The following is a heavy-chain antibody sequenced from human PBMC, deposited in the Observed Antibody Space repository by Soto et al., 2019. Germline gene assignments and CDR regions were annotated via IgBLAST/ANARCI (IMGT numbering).Heavy chain of an antibody. J-gene: IGHJ4*02. D-gene: IGHD6-19*01. CDR1: GFTVSSNY. Sequence: EVQLVESGGGLIQPGGSLRLSCAASGFTVSSNYMSWVRQAPGKGLEWVSVIYSGGSTYYADSVKGRFTISRDNSKNTLYLQMNSLRAEDTAVYYCARAGPPNSRGWDFDYWGQGTLVTVSS. CDR3: ARAGPPNSRGWDFDY. V-gene: IGHV3-53*01. CDR2: IYSGGST.